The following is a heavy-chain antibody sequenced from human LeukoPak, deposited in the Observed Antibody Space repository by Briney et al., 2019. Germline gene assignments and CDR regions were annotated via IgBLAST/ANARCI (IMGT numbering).Heavy chain of an antibody. D-gene: IGHD3-22*01. CDR1: GFTFSSYA. Sequence: SLRLSCAASGFTFSSYAMHWVRQAPGKGLEWVAVISYDGSNKYYADSVKGRFTISRDNSKNTLYLQMNSLRAEDTAVYYCARVPTLAGDSSGYYYYYGMDVWGQGTTVTVSS. V-gene: IGHV3-30-3*01. CDR3: ARVPTLAGDSSGYYYYYGMDV. J-gene: IGHJ6*02. CDR2: ISYDGSNK.